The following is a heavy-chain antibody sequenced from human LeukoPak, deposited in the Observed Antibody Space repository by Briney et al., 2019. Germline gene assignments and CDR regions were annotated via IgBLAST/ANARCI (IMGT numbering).Heavy chain of an antibody. CDR1: GGSFSGYY. J-gene: IGHJ4*02. Sequence: SETLSLTCAVYGGSFSGYYWSWIRQPPGKGLEWIGEINHSGSTNYNPSLKSRVTISVDTSKNQFSLKLSSVTAADTAVYYCACIAAAVTGVDYWGQGTLVTVSS. CDR3: ACIAAAVTGVDY. V-gene: IGHV4-34*01. D-gene: IGHD6-13*01. CDR2: INHSGST.